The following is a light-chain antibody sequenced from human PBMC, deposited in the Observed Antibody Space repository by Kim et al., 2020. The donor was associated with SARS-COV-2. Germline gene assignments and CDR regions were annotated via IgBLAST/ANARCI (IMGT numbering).Light chain of an antibody. CDR2: DAA. J-gene: IGKJ1*01. V-gene: IGKV3-11*01. CDR3: QQRSNSWT. CDR1: QSVSSD. Sequence: SQGERDNESCRARQSVSSDLAWYQQKPGQAPRLRSYDAANRATGIPARFSGRGSGTDGTLSISSREPEDFAVYYCQQRSNSWTFGQGTKVDIK.